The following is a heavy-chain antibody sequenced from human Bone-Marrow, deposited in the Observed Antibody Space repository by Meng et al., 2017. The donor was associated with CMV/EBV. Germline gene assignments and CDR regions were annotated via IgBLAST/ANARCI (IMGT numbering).Heavy chain of an antibody. CDR1: GGSISSYY. V-gene: IGHV4-59*01. D-gene: IGHD1-26*01. CDR2: IYYSGST. Sequence: SETLSLTCTVSGGSISSYYWSWIRQPPGKGLEWIGYIYYSGSTNYNPSLKSRVTISVDTSKNQFSLKLRSVTAADTAVYYCARSGSYWDAFDIWGQGTMVTVSS. CDR3: ARSGSYWDAFDI. J-gene: IGHJ3*02.